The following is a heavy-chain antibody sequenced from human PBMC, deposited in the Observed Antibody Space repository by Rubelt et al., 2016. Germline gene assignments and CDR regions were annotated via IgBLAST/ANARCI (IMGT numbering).Heavy chain of an antibody. CDR1: GFSLSTSGMC. V-gene: IGHV2-70*15. CDR2: IDWDDDK. D-gene: IGHD3-22*01. Sequence: QVTLRESGPALVKPTQTLTLTCTFSGFSLSTSGMCVSWIRQPPGKALEWLARIDWDDDKYYSTSLKTRLTISKDTSKNQVVLTMTNIDPVETATYYCAPILLPDYYDSSGGMDVWGQVTTVTVSS. J-gene: IGHJ6*02. CDR3: APILLPDYYDSSGGMDV.